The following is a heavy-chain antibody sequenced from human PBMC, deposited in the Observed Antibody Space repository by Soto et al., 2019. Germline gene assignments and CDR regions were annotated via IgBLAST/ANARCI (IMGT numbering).Heavy chain of an antibody. CDR3: ARHAFLRGVTH. J-gene: IGHJ4*02. CDR2: IYYSGST. D-gene: IGHD3-10*01. CDR1: GGSISSYY. V-gene: IGHV4-59*08. Sequence: ASETLSLTCTVSGGSISSYYWSWIRQPPGKGLEWIGYIYYSGSTNYNPSLKSRVTISVDTSKNQFSLKLSSVTAADTAVYYCARHAFLRGVTHWGQGTLVTVSS.